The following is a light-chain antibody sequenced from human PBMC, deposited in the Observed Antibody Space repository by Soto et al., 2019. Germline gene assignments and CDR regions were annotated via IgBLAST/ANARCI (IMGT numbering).Light chain of an antibody. CDR3: QQYNRYST. CDR2: HAS. CDR1: QNIDRW. J-gene: IGKJ1*01. V-gene: IGKV1-5*01. Sequence: DIQMTQSPSTLPASVGDTVTITGRASQNIDRWGAWYQPKSGKAPKILIYHASSLETGVPSRFSGSGSGTEFTLTISSLKPDDSATYYCQQYNRYSTFGQGTKVDIK.